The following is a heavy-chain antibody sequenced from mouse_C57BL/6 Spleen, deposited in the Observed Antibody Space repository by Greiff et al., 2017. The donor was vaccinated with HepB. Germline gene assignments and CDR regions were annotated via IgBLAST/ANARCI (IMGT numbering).Heavy chain of an antibody. J-gene: IGHJ2*01. CDR1: GYTFTDYY. D-gene: IGHD2-4*01. CDR3: ARRTYYDYDDFDY. CDR2: INPYNGGT. Sequence: EVQLQQSGPVLVKPGASVKMSCKASGYTFTDYYMNWVKQSHGKSLEWIGVINPYNGGTSYNQKFKGKATLTVDKSSSTAYMELNSLTSEDSAVYDCARRTYYDYDDFDYWGQGTTLTVSS. V-gene: IGHV1-19*01.